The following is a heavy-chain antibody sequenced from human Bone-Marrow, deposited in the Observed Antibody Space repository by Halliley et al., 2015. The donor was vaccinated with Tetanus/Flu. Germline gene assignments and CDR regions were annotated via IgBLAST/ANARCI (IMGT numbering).Heavy chain of an antibody. CDR2: VYYSGTA. D-gene: IGHD4-4*01. Sequence: IGKVYYSGTATYTPPLQSRVAIGVDRSKNQFSLNRSSVTAADTAVYYCTRPRYSGNYNDAFDIWGPGTVVTVSS. V-gene: IGHV4-4*02. CDR3: TRPRYSGNYNDAFDI. J-gene: IGHJ3*02.